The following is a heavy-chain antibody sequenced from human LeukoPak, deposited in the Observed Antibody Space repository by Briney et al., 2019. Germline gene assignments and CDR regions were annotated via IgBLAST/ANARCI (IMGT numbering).Heavy chain of an antibody. CDR2: ISAYNGNT. D-gene: IGHD3-22*01. CDR3: ARDSHYYDSSGYPPPYGMDV. CDR1: GYTFTSYG. J-gene: IGHJ6*02. V-gene: IGHV1-18*01. Sequence: ASVKVSCKASGYTFTSYGISWVRQAPGQGLEWMGWISAYNGNTNYAQKLQGRVTMTTDTSTSTAYMELRSLRSDDTAVYYCARDSHYYDSSGYPPPYGMDVWGQGTTVTVSS.